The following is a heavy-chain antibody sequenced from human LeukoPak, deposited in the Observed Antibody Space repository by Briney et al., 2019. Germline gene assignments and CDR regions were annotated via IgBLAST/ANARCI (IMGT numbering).Heavy chain of an antibody. Sequence: ASVKVSFKASGYTFTSYAMNWVRQAPGQGLEWMGWINTNAGNPTYAQGFTGRFVFSLDTSVSTAYLQISSLKAEDTAVYFCARTRIPFYFGSGSPDYWGQGTLVTVSS. D-gene: IGHD3-10*01. J-gene: IGHJ4*02. CDR2: INTNAGNP. V-gene: IGHV7-4-1*02. CDR3: ARTRIPFYFGSGSPDY. CDR1: GYTFTSYA.